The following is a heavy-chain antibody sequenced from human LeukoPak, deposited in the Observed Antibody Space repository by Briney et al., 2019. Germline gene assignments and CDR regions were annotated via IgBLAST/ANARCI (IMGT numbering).Heavy chain of an antibody. CDR2: IWNDGTNR. V-gene: IGHV3-33*06. CDR1: GFTFSLHG. J-gene: IGHJ4*02. D-gene: IGHD4-11*01. Sequence: TGRSLRPSCAASGFTFSLHGMHWVSQAPGKGLEGVAVIWNDGTNRYYGDSVKGRFTISRDDSKNTVYLQMNGLRAGDTAVYYCAKDAQRGFDYSNSLEYWGQGTLVTVSS. CDR3: AKDAQRGFDYSNSLEY.